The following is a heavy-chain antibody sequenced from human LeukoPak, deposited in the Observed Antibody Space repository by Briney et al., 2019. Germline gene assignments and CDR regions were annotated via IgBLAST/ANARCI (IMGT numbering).Heavy chain of an antibody. CDR2: ISGSGGST. D-gene: IGHD3-22*01. Sequence: GGSLRLSCAASGFTFSSYAMSWVRQAPGKGLEWVSAISGSGGSTYYADSVKGRFTISRDNSKNTLYLQMNSLRAEDTAVYYCVNDYDSSGCLDYWGQGTLVTVSS. J-gene: IGHJ4*02. CDR3: VNDYDSSGCLDY. CDR1: GFTFSSYA. V-gene: IGHV3-23*01.